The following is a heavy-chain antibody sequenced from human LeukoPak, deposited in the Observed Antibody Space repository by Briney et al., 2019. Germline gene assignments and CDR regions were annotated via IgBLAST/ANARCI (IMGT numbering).Heavy chain of an antibody. CDR1: GYTFTGYY. CDR2: INPNSGGT. D-gene: IGHD6-19*01. CDR3: ARDYGYSSGWYYYMDV. V-gene: IGHV1-2*02. J-gene: IGHJ6*03. Sequence: ASVKVSCKASGYTFTGYYMHWVRQAPGQGLEWMGWINPNSGGTNYAQKLQGRVTMTTDTSTSTAYMELRSLRSDDTAVYYCARDYGYSSGWYYYMDVWGKGTTVTISS.